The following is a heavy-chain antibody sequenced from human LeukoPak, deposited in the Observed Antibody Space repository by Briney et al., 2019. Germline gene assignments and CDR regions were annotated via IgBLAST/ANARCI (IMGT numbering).Heavy chain of an antibody. J-gene: IGHJ3*02. CDR1: GFTFSSYA. CDR3: ARDDYYYDSSGYHDAFDI. D-gene: IGHD3-22*01. V-gene: IGHV3-30-3*01. CDR2: ISYDGSNK. Sequence: PGGSLRFSCAASGFTFSSYAMHWVRQAPGKGLEWVAVISYDGSNKYYADSVKGRFTISRDNSKNTLYLQMNSLRAEDTAVYYCARDDYYYDSSGYHDAFDIWGQGTMVTVSS.